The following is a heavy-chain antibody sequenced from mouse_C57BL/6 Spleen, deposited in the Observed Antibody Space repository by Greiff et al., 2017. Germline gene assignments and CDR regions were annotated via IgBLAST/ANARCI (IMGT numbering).Heavy chain of an antibody. CDR3: ASRRLRDYAMDY. V-gene: IGHV1-18*01. Sequence: VQLKESGPELVKPGASVKIPCKASGYTFTDYNMDWVKQSHGKSLEWIGDINPNNGGTIYNQKFKGKATLTVDKSSSTAYMELRSLTSEDTAVYYCASRRLRDYAMDYWGQGTSVTVSS. J-gene: IGHJ4*01. CDR2: INPNNGGT. CDR1: GYTFTDYN. D-gene: IGHD2-2*01.